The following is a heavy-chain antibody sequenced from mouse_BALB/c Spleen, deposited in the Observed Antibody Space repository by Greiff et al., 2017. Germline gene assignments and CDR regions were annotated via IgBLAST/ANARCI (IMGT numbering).Heavy chain of an antibody. Sequence: VHVKQSGPELVKPGASVKISCKASGYSFTGYFMNWVKQSHGKSLEWIGRINPYNGDTFYNQKFKGKATLTVDKSSSTAHMELLSLTSEDSAVYYCGREEYGNYVGYWGQGTTLTVSS. D-gene: IGHD2-10*02. CDR3: GREEYGNYVGY. J-gene: IGHJ2*01. CDR1: GYSFTGYF. V-gene: IGHV1-37*01. CDR2: INPYNGDT.